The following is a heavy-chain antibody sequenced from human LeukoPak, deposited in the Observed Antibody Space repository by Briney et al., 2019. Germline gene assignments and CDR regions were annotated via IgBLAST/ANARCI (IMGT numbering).Heavy chain of an antibody. Sequence: GGCLRLSCAASGFTFSSYDMHWVRQATGKGLEWVSAIGTAGDKYYPGSVKGRFTISRENAKNSLYLQMNSLRAGDTAVYYCARVGRSGSPFDYWGQGTLVTVPS. J-gene: IGHJ4*02. CDR3: ARVGRSGSPFDY. CDR2: IGTAGDK. D-gene: IGHD1-26*01. V-gene: IGHV3-13*01. CDR1: GFTFSSYD.